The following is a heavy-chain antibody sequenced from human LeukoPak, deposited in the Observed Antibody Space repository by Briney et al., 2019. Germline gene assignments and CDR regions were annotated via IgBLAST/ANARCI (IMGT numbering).Heavy chain of an antibody. Sequence: PGGSLRLSCAASGFTFSSYWMHWVRQAPGKGLVWVSRINSDGSSTSYADPVKGRFTISRDNAKNTLYLQMNSLRAEDTAVYYCARSMGYCSGGSYYYYYYMDVWGKGTTVTVSS. J-gene: IGHJ6*03. CDR3: ARSMGYCSGGSYYYYYYMDV. D-gene: IGHD2-15*01. V-gene: IGHV3-74*01. CDR2: INSDGSST. CDR1: GFTFSSYW.